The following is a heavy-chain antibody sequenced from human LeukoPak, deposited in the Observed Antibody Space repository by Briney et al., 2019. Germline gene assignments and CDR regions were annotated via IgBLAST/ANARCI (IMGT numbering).Heavy chain of an antibody. J-gene: IGHJ4*02. CDR3: ASTRWFGEFIPHNFDY. CDR1: GGSISSGSYY. V-gene: IGHV4-61*02. D-gene: IGHD3-10*01. CDR2: IYTSGST. Sequence: SETLSLTCTVSGGSISSGSYYWSWIRQPAGKGLEWIGRIYTSGSTNYNPSLKSRVTISVDTFKNQFSLKLSSVTAADTAVYYCASTRWFGEFIPHNFDYWGQGTLVTVSS.